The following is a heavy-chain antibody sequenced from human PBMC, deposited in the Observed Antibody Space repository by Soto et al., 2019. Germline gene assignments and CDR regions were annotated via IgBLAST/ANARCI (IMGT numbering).Heavy chain of an antibody. Sequence: TSETLSLTCTVSGGSISSGGYYWSWIRQHPGKGLEWIGYIYYSGSTYYNPSLKSRVTISVDTSKNQFSLKLSSVTAADTAVYYCARVMITFGGVIGWGQGTLVTVSS. CDR2: IYYSGST. CDR3: ARVMITFGGVIG. J-gene: IGHJ4*02. CDR1: GGSISSGGYY. V-gene: IGHV4-31*03. D-gene: IGHD3-16*02.